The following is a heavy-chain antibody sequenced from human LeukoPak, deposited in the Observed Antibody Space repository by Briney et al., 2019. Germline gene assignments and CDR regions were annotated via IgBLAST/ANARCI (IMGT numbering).Heavy chain of an antibody. D-gene: IGHD2-15*01. CDR3: ARVLRYCSGGNCYSDGLGYMDV. CDR2: ISSSGSTK. V-gene: IGHV3-48*03. CDR1: GFTFSSYE. J-gene: IGHJ6*03. Sequence: GGSLRLSCAASGFTFSSYEMNWVRQAPGKGLEWVSYISSSGSTKYYADSVKGRFTISRDNAKNSLFLQMNSLRAEDTAVYYCARVLRYCSGGNCYSDGLGYMDVWGKGTTVTISS.